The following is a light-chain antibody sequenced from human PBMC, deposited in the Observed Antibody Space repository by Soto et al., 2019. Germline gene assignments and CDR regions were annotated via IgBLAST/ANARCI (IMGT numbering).Light chain of an antibody. CDR3: QQSYSTPRT. CDR1: QSISSY. Sequence: DNQMTQSPSSLSASVGDRVTITCRASQSISSYVNWYQQKPGKAPKLLIYGASSLQSGVPSRFSGSGSGTDFTLTISSLQPEDFATYYCQQSYSTPRTFGQGTKVEIK. V-gene: IGKV1-39*01. J-gene: IGKJ1*01. CDR2: GAS.